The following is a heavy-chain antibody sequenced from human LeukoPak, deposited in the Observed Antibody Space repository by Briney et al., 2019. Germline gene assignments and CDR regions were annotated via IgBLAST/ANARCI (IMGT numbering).Heavy chain of an antibody. CDR2: VYYSGST. V-gene: IGHV4-59*01. D-gene: IGHD3-10*01. J-gene: IGHJ5*02. Sequence: SETLSLTCTVSGGSISSYYWSWIRQPLGKGLEWIGYVYYSGSTNYNPSLKSRVTISVDTSKNQFSLKLSSVTAADTAVYYCARVDYYGSGSYPWGQGTLVTVSS. CDR1: GGSISSYY. CDR3: ARVDYYGSGSYP.